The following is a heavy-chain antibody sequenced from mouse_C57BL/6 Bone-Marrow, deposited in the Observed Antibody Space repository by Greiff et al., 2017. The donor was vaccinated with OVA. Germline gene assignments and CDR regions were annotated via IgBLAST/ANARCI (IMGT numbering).Heavy chain of an antibody. CDR1: GYTFTSYW. CDR2: IHPNSGST. V-gene: IGHV1-64*01. J-gene: IGHJ3*01. Sequence: QVQLQQPGAELVKPGASVKLSCKASGYTFTSYWMHWVKQRPGQGLEWIGMIHPNSGSTNYNEKFKSKATLTVDKSSSTAYMQLSSLTSEDSAVYYCALVYYSTRGAYWGQGTLVTVSA. D-gene: IGHD2-5*01. CDR3: ALVYYSTRGAY.